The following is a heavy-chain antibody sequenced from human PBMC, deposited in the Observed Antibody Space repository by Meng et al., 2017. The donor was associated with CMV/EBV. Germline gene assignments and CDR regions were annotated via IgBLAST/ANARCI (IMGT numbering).Heavy chain of an antibody. CDR1: GGTFSTFA. Sequence: QDQLVQSAAEVKKPGSSVKVSCKTSGGTFSTFAISWVRQAPGEGLEWMGGIIPVFETANYAERFQDRVTITADDSTTTAYMELSSLRADDTALYFCARGGDSWYSDYWGQGTLVTVSS. CDR2: IIPVFETA. CDR3: ARGGDSWYSDY. J-gene: IGHJ4*02. V-gene: IGHV1-69*12. D-gene: IGHD1-26*01.